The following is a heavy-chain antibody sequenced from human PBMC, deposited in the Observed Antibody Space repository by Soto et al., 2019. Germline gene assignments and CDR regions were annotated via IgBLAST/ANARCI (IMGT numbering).Heavy chain of an antibody. Sequence: SVKVSCKASGFTFSSSAVHWVRQARGHRLEWIGWIVVGNSNTNYARGLQERVTITRDMSTSTAYMELSGLRSEDTAVYYCARLLPYDSSGYVGFDYWGQGTLVTVSS. J-gene: IGHJ4*02. D-gene: IGHD3-22*01. CDR1: GFTFSSSA. V-gene: IGHV1-58*01. CDR2: IVVGNSNT. CDR3: ARLLPYDSSGYVGFDY.